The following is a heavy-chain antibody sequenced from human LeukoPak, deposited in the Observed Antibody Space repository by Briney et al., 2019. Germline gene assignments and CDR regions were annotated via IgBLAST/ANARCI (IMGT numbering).Heavy chain of an antibody. D-gene: IGHD6-13*01. J-gene: IGHJ4*01. CDR1: GFTFSSYG. V-gene: IGHV3-30*03. CDR3: ARDSAAGTTSFSFDL. CDR2: ISYDGSNK. Sequence: GRSLRLSCAASGFTFSSYGMHWVRQAPGKGLEWVAVISYDGSNKYYADSVKGRFTISRDNSKNTLYLQMNSLRAEDTAVYYCARDSAAGTTSFSFDLWGHGTLVTVSS.